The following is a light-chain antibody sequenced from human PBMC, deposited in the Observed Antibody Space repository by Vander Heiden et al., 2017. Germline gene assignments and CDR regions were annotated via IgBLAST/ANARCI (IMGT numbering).Light chain of an antibody. V-gene: IGLV4-69*01. CDR3: QTWGTGIQGV. Sequence: QRVLTQSPSASASLGASVKLTCTLSSGHSSYAIAWHQQQPEKGPRYLMKLNSDGSHSKGDGIPDRFSGSSSGAERYLTISSRQAEEEADYYCQTWGTGIQGVFGGGTKLTVL. CDR1: SGHSSYA. CDR2: LNSDGSH. J-gene: IGLJ3*02.